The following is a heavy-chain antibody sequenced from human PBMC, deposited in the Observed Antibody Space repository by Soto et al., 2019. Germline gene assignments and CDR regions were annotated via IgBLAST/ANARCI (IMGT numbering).Heavy chain of an antibody. J-gene: IGHJ4*02. CDR3: TTAVWLQSLSQFDY. CDR1: GFTFSNAW. V-gene: IGHV3-15*07. Sequence: GGSLRLSCAASGFTFSNAWMNWVRQAPGKGLEWVGRIKSKTDGGTTDYAAPVKGRFTISRDDSKNTLYLQMNSLKTEDTAVYYCTTAVWLQSLSQFDYWGQGTLVTVSS. D-gene: IGHD4-4*01. CDR2: IKSKTDGGTT.